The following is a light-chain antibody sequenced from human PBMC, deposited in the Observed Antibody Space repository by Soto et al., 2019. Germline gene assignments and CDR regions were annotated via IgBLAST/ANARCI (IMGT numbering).Light chain of an antibody. Sequence: AIEMTQSPSSLSASVGDRVTITCRASRGIGSDLAWYQQRPGKAPKLLIYAASSLQNGVPSRFSGSGSGTDFTLTISSLQPEDFATYFCLQDFKYLTFGGGTKVETK. CDR2: AAS. J-gene: IGKJ4*01. CDR1: RGIGSD. V-gene: IGKV1-6*01. CDR3: LQDFKYLT.